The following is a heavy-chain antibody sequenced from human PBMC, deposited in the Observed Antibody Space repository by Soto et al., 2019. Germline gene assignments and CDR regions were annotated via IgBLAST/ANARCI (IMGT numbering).Heavy chain of an antibody. V-gene: IGHV3-11*03. CDR2: ISSSSSYT. J-gene: IGHJ6*02. CDR3: ERNGFKGQKYGMDV. CDR1: GFTFSDYY. Sequence: PGGSLRLSCAASGFTFSDYYMSWIRQAPGKGLEWVSYISSSSSYTNYADSVKGRFTISRDNAKNSLYLQMNSLRAEDTAVYYCERNGFKGQKYGMDVWGQGTTVTVSS. D-gene: IGHD2-2*03.